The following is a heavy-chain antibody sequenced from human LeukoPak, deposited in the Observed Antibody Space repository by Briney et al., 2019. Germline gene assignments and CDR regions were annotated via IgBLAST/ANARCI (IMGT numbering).Heavy chain of an antibody. CDR1: GFTLSSYS. Sequence: GGSLRLSCAASGFTLSSYSMNWVRQAPGKGLEWVAFIRYDGSNKYYADSVKGRFTISRDNSKNTLYLQMNSLRAEDTAVYYCAKGITIFGVLIIREYYFDYWGQGTLVTVSS. J-gene: IGHJ4*02. CDR3: AKGITIFGVLIIREYYFDY. D-gene: IGHD3-3*01. CDR2: IRYDGSNK. V-gene: IGHV3-30*02.